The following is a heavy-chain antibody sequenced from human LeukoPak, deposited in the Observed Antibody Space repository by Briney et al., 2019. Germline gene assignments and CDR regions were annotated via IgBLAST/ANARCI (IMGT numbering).Heavy chain of an antibody. CDR1: GGTFSSYA. CDR3: AIAVAGFDAFDI. CDR2: IIPIFGTA. D-gene: IGHD6-19*01. V-gene: IGHV1-69*06. J-gene: IGHJ3*02. Sequence: ASVKVSCKASGGTFSSYAISWVRQAPGQGLEWMGGIIPIFGTANYAQKFRGRVTITADKSTSTAYMELSSLRSEDTAAYYCAIAVAGFDAFDIWGQGTMVTVSS.